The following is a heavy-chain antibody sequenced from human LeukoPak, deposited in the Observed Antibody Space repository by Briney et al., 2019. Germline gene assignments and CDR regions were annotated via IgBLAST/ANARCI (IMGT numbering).Heavy chain of an antibody. CDR3: ARDNYGEIDY. V-gene: IGHV4-59*01. D-gene: IGHD4-17*01. CDR1: GGSISSYY. CDR2: IYYSGST. J-gene: IGHJ4*02. Sequence: SETLSLTCTVSGGSISSYYRSWIRQPPGKGLEWIGYIYYSGSTNYNPSLKSRVTISVDTSKNQFSLKLSSVTAADTAVYYCARDNYGEIDYWGQGTLVTVSS.